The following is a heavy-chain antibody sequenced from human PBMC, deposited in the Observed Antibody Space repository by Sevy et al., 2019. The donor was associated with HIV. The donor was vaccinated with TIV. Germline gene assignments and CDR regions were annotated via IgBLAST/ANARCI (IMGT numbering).Heavy chain of an antibody. J-gene: IGHJ6*02. Sequence: ASVKVSCKASGYTFTSYGISWVRQAPGQGLEWMGWISAYNGNTNYAQKLQGRVTMTTDTSTSTAYMELRSLRSDDTAVYYSARDKRNGYFDWLSTPYYYYGMDVWGQGTTVTVSS. CDR3: ARDKRNGYFDWLSTPYYYYGMDV. D-gene: IGHD3-9*01. CDR2: ISAYNGNT. CDR1: GYTFTSYG. V-gene: IGHV1-18*01.